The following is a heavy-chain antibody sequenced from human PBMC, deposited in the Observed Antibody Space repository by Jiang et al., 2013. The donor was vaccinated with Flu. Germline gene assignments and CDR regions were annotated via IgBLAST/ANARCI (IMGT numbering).Heavy chain of an antibody. CDR3: AREIAAAGDTGGDAFDI. D-gene: IGHD6-13*01. J-gene: IGHJ3*02. Sequence: PGLVKPSQTLSLTCTVSGGSISSGGYYWSWIRQHPGKGLEWIGYIYYSGSTYYNPSLKSLVTISVDTSKNQFSLKLSSVTAADTAVYYCAREIAAAGDTGGDAFDIWGQGTMVTVSS. CDR1: GGSISSGGYY. CDR2: IYYSGST. V-gene: IGHV4-31*01.